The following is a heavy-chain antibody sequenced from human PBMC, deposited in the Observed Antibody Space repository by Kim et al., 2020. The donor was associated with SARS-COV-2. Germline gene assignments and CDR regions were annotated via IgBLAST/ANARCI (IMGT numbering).Heavy chain of an antibody. CDR2: IYYSGST. CDR3: ARDPGPSLSWFDP. V-gene: IGHV4-59*01. J-gene: IGHJ5*02. CDR1: GGSISSYY. D-gene: IGHD3-10*01. Sequence: SETLSLTCTVSGGSISSYYWSWIRQPPGKGLEWIGYIYYSGSTNYNPSLKSRVTISVDTSKNQFSLKLSSVTAADTAVYYCARDPGPSLSWFDPWGQGTLVTVSS.